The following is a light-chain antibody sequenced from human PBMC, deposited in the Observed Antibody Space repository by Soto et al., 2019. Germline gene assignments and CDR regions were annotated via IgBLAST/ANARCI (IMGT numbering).Light chain of an antibody. V-gene: IGLV3-27*01. CDR3: YSAADNRLVI. J-gene: IGLJ2*01. Sequence: SYELTQPSSVSVSPGQTARITCSGDLLAQKVCSVVPAEARPGPCSLIFKDTERPSGIPERFSGSSSGTTVTLTISGAQVEDEADYYCYSAADNRLVIFGGGTKLTVL. CDR2: KDT. CDR1: LLAQKV.